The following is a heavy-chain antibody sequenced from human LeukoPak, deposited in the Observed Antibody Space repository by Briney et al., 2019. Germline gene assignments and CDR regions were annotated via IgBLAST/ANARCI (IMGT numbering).Heavy chain of an antibody. D-gene: IGHD3-10*01. J-gene: IGHJ4*02. Sequence: GGSLRLSCAASGFTFSGYWMHWVRQALGKGLVWVSRINSDGSTTNYADSVKGRFTISRDNAKNTLYLQMNSLRVEDTAVYYCARSYYYFDYWGQGTLVTVSS. CDR1: GFTFSGYW. CDR2: INSDGSTT. V-gene: IGHV3-74*01. CDR3: ARSYYYFDY.